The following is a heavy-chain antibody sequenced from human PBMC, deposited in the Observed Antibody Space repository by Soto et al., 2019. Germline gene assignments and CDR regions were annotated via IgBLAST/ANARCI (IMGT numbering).Heavy chain of an antibody. D-gene: IGHD3-9*01. V-gene: IGHV4-34*01. CDR3: ARGPDLRYFDWSFPQPPGN. J-gene: IGHJ4*02. CDR2: INHRGST. Sequence: SETLSLTCAVHGGSFSDYYWTWIRQPPGKGLEWLGEINHRGSTNYNPSLKSRVSISLDTSKKQISLKLRSLTAADTAVYYCARGPDLRYFDWSFPQPPGNWGQGTLVTVS. CDR1: GGSFSDYY.